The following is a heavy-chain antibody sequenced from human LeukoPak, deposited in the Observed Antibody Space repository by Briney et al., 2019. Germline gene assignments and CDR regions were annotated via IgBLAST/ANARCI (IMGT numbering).Heavy chain of an antibody. J-gene: IGHJ4*02. CDR1: GGSINTCY. CDR2: LYNSGTT. Sequence: SETLSLTCTVSGGSINTCYWSWIRQPPGKGLEWIGYLYNSGTTNYNPSLKSRVSISGDTSKNQFSLKLNSMTAADTAVYYCATRGVKTTRFDYWGQGILVTVSS. V-gene: IGHV4-59*01. CDR3: ATRGVKTTRFDY. D-gene: IGHD1-1*01.